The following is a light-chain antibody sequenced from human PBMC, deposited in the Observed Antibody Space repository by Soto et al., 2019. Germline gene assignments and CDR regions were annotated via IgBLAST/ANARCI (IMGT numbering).Light chain of an antibody. CDR3: QQYSTSPIS. J-gene: IGKJ5*01. V-gene: IGKV1-33*01. CDR2: DAS. Sequence: DIQMTQSPSSLSASVGDRVTITCQASQGISNYLNWYQQKPGKAPKLLIYDASNLETGVPSRFSGSGSGTHFTFTISRLEPEDFAVYYCQQYSTSPISFGQGTRLEIK. CDR1: QGISNY.